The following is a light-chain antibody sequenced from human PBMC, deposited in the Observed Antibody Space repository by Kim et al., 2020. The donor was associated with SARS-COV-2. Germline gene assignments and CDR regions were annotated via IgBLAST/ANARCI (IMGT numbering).Light chain of an antibody. CDR2: GAS. Sequence: DIVMTQSPATLSVSPGERATLSSRASQSVSSNLAWYQQRPGQAPRLLIYGASTRATGIPARFSGSGSGTEFTLTISSLQSEDFAVYYCQQYNSWPRTFGQGTKVDIK. V-gene: IGKV3-15*01. CDR3: QQYNSWPRT. J-gene: IGKJ1*01. CDR1: QSVSSN.